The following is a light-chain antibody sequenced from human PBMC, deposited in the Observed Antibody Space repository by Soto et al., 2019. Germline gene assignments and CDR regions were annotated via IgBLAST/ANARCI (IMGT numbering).Light chain of an antibody. J-gene: IGKJ5*01. CDR3: QQYDNLPIT. CDR2: DAS. V-gene: IGKV1-33*01. CDR1: QDISNY. Sequence: IRMTQTTSSLSASVGDRVTITCQASQDISNYLNWYQQKPGKAPKLLIYDASNLETGVPSRFSGSGSGTDFTFTISSLQPEDIATYYCQQYDNLPITFGQGTRLEIK.